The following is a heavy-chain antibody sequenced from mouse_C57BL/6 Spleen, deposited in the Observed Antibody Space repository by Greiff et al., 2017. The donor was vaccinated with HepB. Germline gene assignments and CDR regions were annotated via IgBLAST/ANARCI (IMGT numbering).Heavy chain of an antibody. CDR1: GFNIKDDY. D-gene: IGHD2-3*01. CDR3: TTSYDGYLFAN. V-gene: IGHV14-4*01. Sequence: EVQLVESGAELVRPGASVKLSCTASGFNIKDDYMHWVKQRPEQGLEWIGWIDPENGDTEYASKFQGKATITADTSSNTAYLQLSSLTSEDTAVYYCTTSYDGYLFANWGQGTLVTVAA. CDR2: IDPENGDT. J-gene: IGHJ3*01.